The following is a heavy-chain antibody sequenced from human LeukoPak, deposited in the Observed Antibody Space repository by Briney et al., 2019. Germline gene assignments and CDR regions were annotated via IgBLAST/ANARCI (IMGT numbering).Heavy chain of an antibody. V-gene: IGHV3-15*01. CDR2: IKSKIDGGTT. CDR1: GFTFSNAW. CDR3: STYLFDSSGYVLSDY. J-gene: IGHJ4*02. Sequence: GGSLRLSCAASGFTFSNAWMSWVRQAPGKGLEWVGRIKSKIDGGTTDSAAPVKGRFTISRDDSKNTLYLQMNSLKTEDTAVYYCSTYLFDSSGYVLSDYWGQGTLVTVSS. D-gene: IGHD3-22*01.